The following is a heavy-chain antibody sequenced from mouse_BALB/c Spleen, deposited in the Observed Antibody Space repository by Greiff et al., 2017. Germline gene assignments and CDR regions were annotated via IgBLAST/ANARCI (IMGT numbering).Heavy chain of an antibody. CDR3: ARWEVRQAWFAY. V-gene: IGHV1S29*02. D-gene: IGHD2-14*01. CDR1: GYTFTDYN. Sequence: EVQLMESGPELVKPGASVKISCKASGYTFTDYNMHWVKQSHGKSLEWIGYIYPYNGGTGYNQKFKSKATLTVDNSSSTAYMELRSLTSEDSAVYYCARWEVRQAWFAYWGQGTLVTVSA. J-gene: IGHJ3*01. CDR2: IYPYNGGT.